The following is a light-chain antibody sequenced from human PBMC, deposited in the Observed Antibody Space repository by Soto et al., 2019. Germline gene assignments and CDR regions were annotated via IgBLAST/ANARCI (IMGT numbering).Light chain of an antibody. V-gene: IGKV1-12*01. Sequence: DIQMTQSSSSVSASVGDRVTITCRASQGISNWLAWYQQKAGKAPKLLIYATSTLQSGVPSRFRGSGSGTEFTLTISSLQPEDVATYYCQQANSFPYTFGQGTKLEIK. CDR2: ATS. CDR3: QQANSFPYT. CDR1: QGISNW. J-gene: IGKJ2*01.